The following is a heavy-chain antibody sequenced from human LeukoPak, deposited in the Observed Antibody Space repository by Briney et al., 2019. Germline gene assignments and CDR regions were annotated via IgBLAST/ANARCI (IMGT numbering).Heavy chain of an antibody. J-gene: IGHJ3*02. CDR1: GGSFSGYY. Sequence: SETLSLTCAVYGGSFSGYYWSWIRQPPGKGLEWIGEINHSGSTNYNPSLKSRVTISVDTSKNQFSLKLSSVTAADTAVYYCARHDLEDPDAFDIWGQGTMVTVSS. V-gene: IGHV4-34*01. CDR3: ARHDLEDPDAFDI. CDR2: INHSGST.